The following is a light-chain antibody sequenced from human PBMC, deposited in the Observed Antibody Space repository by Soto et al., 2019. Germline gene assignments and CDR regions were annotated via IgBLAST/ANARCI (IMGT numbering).Light chain of an antibody. J-gene: IGLJ2*01. V-gene: IGLV2-14*01. CDR2: DVS. Sequence: QSALTQPASVSGSPGQSITISCTGTSSDAGGYNYVSWYQQHPGKAPILMIYDVSNRPSGVSNRFSGSKSGNTASLTISGLQAEDADDYYCSSYTSSSTVVFGGGTKLTVL. CDR3: SSYTSSSTVV. CDR1: SSDAGGYNY.